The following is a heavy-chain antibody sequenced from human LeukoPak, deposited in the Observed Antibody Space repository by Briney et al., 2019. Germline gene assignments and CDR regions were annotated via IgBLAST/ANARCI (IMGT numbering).Heavy chain of an antibody. V-gene: IGHV3-23*01. J-gene: IGHJ2*01. CDR3: ARGCSTTSCYYWYFDL. Sequence: GGSLRLSCAASGFTFSNYAMSWVRQAPGKGLEWVSGISTRGDFTYYAESVKGRFTISRDNSKNTLYLEMNSLRAEDTALYYCARGCSTTSCYYWYFDLWGRGTLVTVSS. CDR1: GFTFSNYA. CDR2: ISTRGDFT. D-gene: IGHD2-2*01.